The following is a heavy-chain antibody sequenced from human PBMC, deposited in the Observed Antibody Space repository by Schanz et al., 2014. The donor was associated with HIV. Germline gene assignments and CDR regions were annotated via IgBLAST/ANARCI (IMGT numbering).Heavy chain of an antibody. J-gene: IGHJ4*01. CDR2: VRHIGGT. CDR3: ARGDFGGSSVDY. CDR1: GGSFRGYY. Sequence: QVQLQQWGAGLLKPSETLSLTCAVYGGSFRGYYWTWIRQFPGLGLEWIGGVRHIGGTNYNPSLKSRVTISMDMSKNQFSLNLTSVTAADTAVYFCARGDFGGSSVDYWGHGNMVTVSS. D-gene: IGHD4-17*01. V-gene: IGHV4-34*01.